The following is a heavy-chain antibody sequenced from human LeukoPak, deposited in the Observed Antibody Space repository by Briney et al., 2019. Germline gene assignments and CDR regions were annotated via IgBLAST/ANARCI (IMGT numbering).Heavy chain of an antibody. CDR3: ARSDGYGLVGI. CDR1: GVSISSGSNY. V-gene: IGHV4-39*07. CDR2: IYSSGST. D-gene: IGHD3-10*01. Sequence: PSETLSLTCRVSGVSISSGSNYWGWIRQPPGKTLEWIGSIYSSGSTYYNSSLKSRVIILIDTAKIHFSLNLSSVTAADTAVYYCARSDGYGLVGIWGQGTMVTVSS. J-gene: IGHJ3*02.